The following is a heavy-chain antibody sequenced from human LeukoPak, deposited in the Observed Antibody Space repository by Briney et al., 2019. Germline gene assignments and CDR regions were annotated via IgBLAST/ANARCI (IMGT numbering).Heavy chain of an antibody. Sequence: ASVKVSCKASGYTFTSNYIHWVRQAPEQGLEWMGMINPRDGSTSYAQKFQGRVTVTRDTSTSTVHMELSGLRSEDTAVYHCARDQEGFDYWGQGTLVTVSS. CDR3: ARDQEGFDY. V-gene: IGHV1-46*01. CDR1: GYTFTSNY. J-gene: IGHJ4*02. CDR2: INPRDGST.